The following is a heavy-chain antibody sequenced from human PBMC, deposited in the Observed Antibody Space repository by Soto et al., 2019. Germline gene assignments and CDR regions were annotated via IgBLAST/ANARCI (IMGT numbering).Heavy chain of an antibody. J-gene: IGHJ5*02. CDR3: AREWFDSGIAPAGTDP. CDR1: GYTFTSYG. Sequence: ASVKVSCKASGYTFTSYGISWVRQAPGQGLEWMGWISAYNGNTNYAQKLQGRVTMTTDTSTSTAYMELRSLRSDDTAAYYCAREWFDSGIAPAGTDPWGQGTLVTVSS. V-gene: IGHV1-18*01. CDR2: ISAYNGNT. D-gene: IGHD6-13*01.